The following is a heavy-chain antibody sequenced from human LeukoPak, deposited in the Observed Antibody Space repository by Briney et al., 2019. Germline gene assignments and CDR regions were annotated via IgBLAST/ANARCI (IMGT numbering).Heavy chain of an antibody. CDR3: ARDYGRSGSYRWFDP. D-gene: IGHD1-26*01. J-gene: IGHJ5*02. V-gene: IGHV3-30-3*01. CDR2: ISYDGSNK. CDR1: GFTFSTYP. Sequence: GGSRRLSGAPAGFTFSTYPMHWVRQPPGRGLEGVAVISYDGSNKYYADSVKGRFTISRDNSKNTLYLQMNSLRAEDTAVYYCARDYGRSGSYRWFDPWGQGTLVTVSS.